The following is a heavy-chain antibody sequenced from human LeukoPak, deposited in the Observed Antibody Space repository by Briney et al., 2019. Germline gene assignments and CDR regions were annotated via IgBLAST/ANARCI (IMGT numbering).Heavy chain of an antibody. V-gene: IGHV3-66*01. CDR1: GFTVGSNY. Sequence: GGSLRLSCAASGFTVGSNYMSWVRQAPGKGLEWVSVIYSGGSTYYADSVKGRFTISRDNSKNTLYLQMNSLRAEDTAVYYCAREVRYFDPSDYYYGMDVWGQGTTVTVSS. J-gene: IGHJ6*02. CDR3: AREVRYFDPSDYYYGMDV. CDR2: IYSGGST. D-gene: IGHD3-9*01.